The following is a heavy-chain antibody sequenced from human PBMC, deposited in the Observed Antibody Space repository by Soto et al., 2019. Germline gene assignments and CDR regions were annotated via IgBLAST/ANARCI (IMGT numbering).Heavy chain of an antibody. D-gene: IGHD3-22*01. J-gene: IGHJ4*02. Sequence: SDTLSLTCTVSGGSIRDYYWGWIRQSPGKGLEWIGYIYYTGTTKYNPSLKSRVTISVDSSKNQFSLKLDSVTAADTAVYYCAGRGGYYQAFDSWGQGTLVTVSS. V-gene: IGHV4-59*08. CDR2: IYYTGTT. CDR3: AGRGGYYQAFDS. CDR1: GGSIRDYY.